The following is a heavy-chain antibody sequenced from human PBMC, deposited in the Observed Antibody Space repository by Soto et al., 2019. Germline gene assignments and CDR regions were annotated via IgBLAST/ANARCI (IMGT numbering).Heavy chain of an antibody. J-gene: IGHJ6*02. D-gene: IGHD5-18*01. CDR1: GFTFSSYG. CDR3: AKRRSYGYGAWVTPKTYYYYGMDV. V-gene: IGHV3-30*18. CDR2: ISYDGSNK. Sequence: TGGSLRLSCAASGFTFSSYGMHWVRQAPGKGLEWVAVISYDGSNKYYADSVKGRFTISRDNSKNTLYLQMNSLRAEDTAVYYCAKRRSYGYGAWVTPKTYYYYGMDVWGQGTTVTVSS.